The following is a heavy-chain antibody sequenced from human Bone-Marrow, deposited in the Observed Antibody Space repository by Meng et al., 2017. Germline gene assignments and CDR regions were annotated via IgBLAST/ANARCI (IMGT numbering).Heavy chain of an antibody. Sequence: SQTLSLTCGVSGGSISSNTWWRWVRQPPGKGLEWIGEVYHNGDTNYNPSLKSRVTISVDKSKNQFSLRLNSVTAADTAVYYCARVEGGYGIYYFDYWGQGTLVTVSS. CDR1: GGSISSNTW. CDR2: VYHNGDT. V-gene: IGHV4-4*02. J-gene: IGHJ4*02. CDR3: ARVEGGYGIYYFDY. D-gene: IGHD3-22*01.